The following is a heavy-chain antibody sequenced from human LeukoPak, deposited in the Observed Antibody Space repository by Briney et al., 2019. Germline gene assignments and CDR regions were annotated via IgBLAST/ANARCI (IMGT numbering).Heavy chain of an antibody. CDR3: ARDRTMRERWVFDY. D-gene: IGHD5-24*01. J-gene: IGHJ4*02. CDR2: ISSSGYTT. Sequence: PGGFLRLSCAASGFSFSSYAMSWVRQAPGKGPEWVSAISSSGYTTYYADSVKGRFSISRDNSKNTVYLQMSSLRGEDTAVYYCARDRTMRERWVFDYWGQGTLVTVSS. V-gene: IGHV3-23*01. CDR1: GFSFSSYA.